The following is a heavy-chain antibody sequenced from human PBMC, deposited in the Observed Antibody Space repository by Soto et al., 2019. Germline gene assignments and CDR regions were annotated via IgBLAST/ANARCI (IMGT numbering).Heavy chain of an antibody. CDR1: GGSSSGYY. J-gene: IGHJ6*02. V-gene: IGHV4-34*01. Sequence: PSETLSLTCAVYGGSSSGYYWSWIRQPPGKGLEWIGEINHSGSTNYNPSLKSRVTISVDTSKNQFSLKLSSVTAADTAVYYCARQVLRYFDWLSSADGMDVWGQGTTVTVSS. CDR2: INHSGST. CDR3: ARQVLRYFDWLSSADGMDV. D-gene: IGHD3-9*01.